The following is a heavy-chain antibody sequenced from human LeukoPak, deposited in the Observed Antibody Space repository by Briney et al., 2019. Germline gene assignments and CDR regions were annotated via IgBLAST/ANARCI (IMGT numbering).Heavy chain of an antibody. CDR3: ARGEGSGWPGWVNWFDP. V-gene: IGHV4-61*02. CDR2: IYTSGST. D-gene: IGHD6-19*01. CDR1: GGSISSGSYY. J-gene: IGHJ5*02. Sequence: PSQTLSLTCTVSGGSISSGSYYWSWIRQPAGKGLEWIGRIYTSGSTNYNPSLKSRVTIPVDTSKNQFSLKLSSVTAADTAVYYCARGEGSGWPGWVNWFDPWGQGTLVTVSS.